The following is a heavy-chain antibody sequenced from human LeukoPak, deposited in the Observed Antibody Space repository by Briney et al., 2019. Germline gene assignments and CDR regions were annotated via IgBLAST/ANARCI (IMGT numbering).Heavy chain of an antibody. CDR3: ARHHYYDTSGSWFDF. CDR1: GYIFATYW. D-gene: IGHD3-22*01. V-gene: IGHV5-51*01. Sequence: GASLQISCKGSGYIFATYWIGWVRQVPGKGLEWMGIIYPDESNSRYSPSFQGQVTISTDKSINTAYLQWSSLKASDTAIYYCARHHYYDTSGSWFDFWGQGTLVTVSS. J-gene: IGHJ5*01. CDR2: IYPDESNS.